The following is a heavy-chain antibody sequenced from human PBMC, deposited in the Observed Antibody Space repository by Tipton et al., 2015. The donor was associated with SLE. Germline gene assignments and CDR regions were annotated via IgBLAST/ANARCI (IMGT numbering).Heavy chain of an antibody. D-gene: IGHD5-24*01. CDR1: GDSISSHY. V-gene: IGHV4-59*11. CDR3: ASGLEVDY. Sequence: TLSLTCTVSGDSISSHYWSWIRQPPGKGLEWIGYIYYSGSTNYNPSLKSRVTISVDTSKNQFSLKLSSVTAADTAVYYCASGLEVDYWGQGTLVTVSS. J-gene: IGHJ4*02. CDR2: IYYSGST.